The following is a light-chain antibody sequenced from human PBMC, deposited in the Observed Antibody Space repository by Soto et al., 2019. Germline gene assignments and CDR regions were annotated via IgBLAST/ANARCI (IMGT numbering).Light chain of an antibody. CDR3: QQSYSTPQT. CDR2: AAS. V-gene: IGKV1-39*01. CDR1: QSVTTY. J-gene: IGKJ1*01. Sequence: DIQITQSPASLSASVGDGVTIACRASQSVTTYLNWYQQKPGKAPKLLIYAASSLQSGVPSRFSASGSGTNFTLTISSLQPEDFATYYCQQSYSTPQTFGQGTKVDI.